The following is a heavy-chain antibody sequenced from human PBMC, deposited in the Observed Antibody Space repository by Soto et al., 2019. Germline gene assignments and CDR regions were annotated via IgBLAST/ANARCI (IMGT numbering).Heavy chain of an antibody. CDR3: ARRPHCSGGICYYGLDN. J-gene: IGHJ4*02. CDR1: GSTFTNSD. D-gene: IGHD2-15*01. CDR2: MNPDSGHA. Sequence: ASVKVSCKACGSTFTNSDINWVRQAPGQGLEWMGWMNPDSGHAAYAQKFQGRVTLTTSTSTSTVYMEMRSLGSEDTAVYYCARRPHCSGGICYYGLDNWGQGTLVTVSS. V-gene: IGHV1-8*01.